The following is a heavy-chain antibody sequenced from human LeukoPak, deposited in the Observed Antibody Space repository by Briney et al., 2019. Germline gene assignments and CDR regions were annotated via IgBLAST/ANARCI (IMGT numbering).Heavy chain of an antibody. D-gene: IGHD3-3*01. J-gene: IGHJ3*02. CDR3: AKSRLSGINDAFDI. CDR1: GFTFGRYA. Sequence: GGSLRLSCTASGFTFGRYAMHWLRQAPGKGLEWVAVIAYDGSNKYSADSLKGQGRFTISRDNSKNTLYLQMNSLRAEDTAVYYCAKSRLSGINDAFDIWGQGTMVTVSS. CDR2: IAYDGSNK. V-gene: IGHV3-30*18.